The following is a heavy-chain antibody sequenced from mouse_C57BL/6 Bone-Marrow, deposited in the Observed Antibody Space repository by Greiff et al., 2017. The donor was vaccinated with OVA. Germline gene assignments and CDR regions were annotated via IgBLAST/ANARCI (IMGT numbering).Heavy chain of an antibody. V-gene: IGHV1-19*01. CDR3: ARDGYYVDYYAMDY. J-gene: IGHJ4*01. CDR2: INPYNGGT. CDR1: GYTFTDYY. Sequence: VQLQQSGPVLVKPGASVKMSCKASGYTFTDYYMNWVKQSHGKSLEWIGVINPYNGGTSYNQKFKGKATLTVDKSSSTAYMELNSLTSEDSAVYYCARDGYYVDYYAMDYWGQGTSVTVSS. D-gene: IGHD2-3*01.